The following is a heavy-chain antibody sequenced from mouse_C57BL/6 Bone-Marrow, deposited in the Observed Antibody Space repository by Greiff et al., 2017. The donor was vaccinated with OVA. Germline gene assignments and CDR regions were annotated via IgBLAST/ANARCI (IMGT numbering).Heavy chain of an antibody. CDR2: IHPNSGST. D-gene: IGHD1-1*01. J-gene: IGHJ3*01. Sequence: QVQLQQPGAELVKPGASVKLSCKASGYTFTSYWMHWVKQRPGQGLEWIGMIHPNSGSTNYNEKFKSKATLTVDKSSSTAYMQLSSLTSEDSAFYYCARSHYYGSSYVPCAYWGQGTLVTVSA. V-gene: IGHV1-64*01. CDR3: ARSHYYGSSYVPCAY. CDR1: GYTFTSYW.